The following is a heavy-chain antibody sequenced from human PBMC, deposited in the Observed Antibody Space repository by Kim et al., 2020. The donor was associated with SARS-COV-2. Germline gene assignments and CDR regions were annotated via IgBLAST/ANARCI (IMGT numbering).Heavy chain of an antibody. V-gene: IGHV3-64D*06. Sequence: GGSLRLSCSASGFIFSNYAFHWVRQAPGKGLEYVSGISSNGGTTHYADSVKGRFAISRDNYKNTLYLQLSSLRPEDTALFYCVKESSPPNDYEVSGYYFDDWGQGTLVTVSS. CDR3: VKESSPPNDYEVSGYYFDD. CDR1: GFIFSNYA. J-gene: IGHJ4*02. D-gene: IGHD3-22*01. CDR2: ISSNGGTT.